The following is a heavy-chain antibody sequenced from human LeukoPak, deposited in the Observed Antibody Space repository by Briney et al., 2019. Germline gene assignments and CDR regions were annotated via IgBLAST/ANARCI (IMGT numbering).Heavy chain of an antibody. D-gene: IGHD2-15*01. CDR2: IIPIFGTA. Sequence: SVKVSCKASGGTFISYAISWVRQAPGQGLEWMGRIIPIFGTANYAQKFQGRVTITTDESTSTAYMELRSLRSEDTAVYYCARPARSCSGGSCHTLYFDYWGQGTLVTVSS. V-gene: IGHV1-69*05. J-gene: IGHJ4*02. CDR1: GGTFISYA. CDR3: ARPARSCSGGSCHTLYFDY.